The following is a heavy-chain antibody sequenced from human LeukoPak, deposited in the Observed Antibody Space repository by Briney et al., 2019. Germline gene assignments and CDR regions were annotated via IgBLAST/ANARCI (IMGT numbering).Heavy chain of an antibody. D-gene: IGHD2-2*01. V-gene: IGHV3-53*01. J-gene: IGHJ4*02. CDR3: ARGYQLLCDY. Sequence: GGSLRLSRAASGFTVSSNYMNWVRQAPGKGLEWVSVIYSGGSTYYADSVKGRFTISRDNSKNTLYLQMNSLRAEDTAVYYCARGYQLLCDYWGQGTLVTVSS. CDR1: GFTVSSNY. CDR2: IYSGGST.